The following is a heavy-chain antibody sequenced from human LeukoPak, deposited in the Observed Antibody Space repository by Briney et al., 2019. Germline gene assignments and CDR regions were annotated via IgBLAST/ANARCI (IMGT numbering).Heavy chain of an antibody. Sequence: PSETLSLTCTVSGGSISSYYWSWIRQPPGKGLEWIGYIYYSGSTNYNPSLKSRVTISVDTSKNQFSLKLSSVTAADTAVYYCARVGIAVAGILDYWGQGTLVTVSS. J-gene: IGHJ4*02. V-gene: IGHV4-59*01. CDR2: IYYSGST. CDR1: GGSISSYY. D-gene: IGHD6-19*01. CDR3: ARVGIAVAGILDY.